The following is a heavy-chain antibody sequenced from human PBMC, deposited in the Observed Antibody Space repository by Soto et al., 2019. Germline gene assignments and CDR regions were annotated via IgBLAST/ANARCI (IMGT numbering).Heavy chain of an antibody. D-gene: IGHD3-3*01. Sequence: PGESLKISCKGSGYRFNNYWIGWVRQMPGKGLEWMGIIYPGDSDTRYSPSFQGQVTISVDKSISTAYLQWSSLKATDTAMYYCARHAYDFWSGHPNPRYYYGMDVWGQGTTVTVSS. CDR3: ARHAYDFWSGHPNPRYYYGMDV. CDR1: GYRFNNYW. V-gene: IGHV5-51*01. J-gene: IGHJ6*02. CDR2: IYPGDSDT.